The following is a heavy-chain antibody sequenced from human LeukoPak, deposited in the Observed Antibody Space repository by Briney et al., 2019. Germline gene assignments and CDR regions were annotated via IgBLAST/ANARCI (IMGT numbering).Heavy chain of an antibody. V-gene: IGHV3-23*01. D-gene: IGHD2-2*01. CDR2: ISGSGGST. CDR3: AKYRPDYCSSTSCHQFDY. Sequence: GGSLGLSCAASGFTFSSYAMSWVRRAPGKGLEWVSAISGSGGSTYYADSVKGRFTISRDNSKNTLYLQMNSLRAEDTAVYYCAKYRPDYCSSTSCHQFDYWGQGTLVTVSS. J-gene: IGHJ4*02. CDR1: GFTFSSYA.